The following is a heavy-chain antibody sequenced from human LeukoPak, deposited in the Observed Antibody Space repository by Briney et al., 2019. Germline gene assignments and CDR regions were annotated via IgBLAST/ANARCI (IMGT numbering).Heavy chain of an antibody. J-gene: IGHJ6*02. Sequence: HPGGSLRLSCAASGFTFSSYAMSWVRQAPGKGLEWVAVISYDGSNKYYADSVKGRFTISRDNSKNTLYLQMNSLRAEDTAVYYCARVPSVGSLLGFNYYYGMDVWGQGTTVTVSS. CDR1: GFTFSSYA. D-gene: IGHD1-26*01. V-gene: IGHV3-30*04. CDR2: ISYDGSNK. CDR3: ARVPSVGSLLGFNYYYGMDV.